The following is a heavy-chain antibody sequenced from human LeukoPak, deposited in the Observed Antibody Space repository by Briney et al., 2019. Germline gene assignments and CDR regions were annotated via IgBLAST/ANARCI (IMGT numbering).Heavy chain of an antibody. D-gene: IGHD6-13*01. CDR1: GGSISSYY. V-gene: IGHV4-59*01. Sequence: SETLSLTCTVSGGSISSYYWSWIRQPPGKGLEWIGYIYYSGSTNYNPSLKSRVTISVDMSKNQFSLKLSSVTAADTAVYYCARVLAAAGSDAFDIWGQGTMVTVSS. CDR3: ARVLAAAGSDAFDI. CDR2: IYYSGST. J-gene: IGHJ3*02.